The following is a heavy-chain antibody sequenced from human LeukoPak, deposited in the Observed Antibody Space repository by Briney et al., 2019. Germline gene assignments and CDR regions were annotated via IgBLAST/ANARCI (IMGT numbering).Heavy chain of an antibody. Sequence: GGSLRLSCAASGFTFSSYWMSWVRQAPGEGLEWVAKINQDGTEKAYVDSVRGRFTISRDNAKNSLYLQMNSLRAEDTAVYYCARGERWLPYFDYWGQGTLVTVSS. CDR2: INQDGTEK. CDR3: ARGERWLPYFDY. CDR1: GFTFSSYW. V-gene: IGHV3-7*01. D-gene: IGHD5-24*01. J-gene: IGHJ4*02.